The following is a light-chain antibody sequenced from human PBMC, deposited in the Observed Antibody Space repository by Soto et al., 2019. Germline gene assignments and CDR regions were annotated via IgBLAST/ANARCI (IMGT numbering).Light chain of an antibody. CDR1: QSVRGN. V-gene: IGKV3-15*01. CDR3: QQYDNWPLWT. Sequence: EIVMTQSPATLSVSPGERATLSCRASQSVRGNLAWFQQKPGQAPRLLIFDASTGATDVPARFSGSGSGTEFTLTISSLQSEDFAVYYCQQYDNWPLWTFGQGTKVDIK. CDR2: DAS. J-gene: IGKJ1*01.